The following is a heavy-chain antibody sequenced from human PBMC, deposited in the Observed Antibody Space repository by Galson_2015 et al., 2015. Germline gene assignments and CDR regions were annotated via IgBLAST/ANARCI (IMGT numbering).Heavy chain of an antibody. Sequence: SLRLSCAASGFTVSSSYMSWVRQAPGKGLEWVSVIYSGGSTHYADSVKGRCTISRDNSKNTVYLQMNSLRAEDTAVYYCARDCFYNSRSYYTFDIWGQGTMVTVSS. CDR3: ARDCFYNSRSYYTFDI. J-gene: IGHJ3*02. V-gene: IGHV3-53*01. CDR2: IYSGGST. CDR1: GFTVSSSY. D-gene: IGHD3-10*01.